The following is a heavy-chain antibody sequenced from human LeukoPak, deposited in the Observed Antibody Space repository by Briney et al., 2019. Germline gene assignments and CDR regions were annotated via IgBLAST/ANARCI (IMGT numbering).Heavy chain of an antibody. V-gene: IGHV1-8*01. Sequence: GASVKVSCKASGYTFTSYDITWVRQATGQGLEWMGWMNPNSGNTGYAQKFQGRVTMTRSTSISTAYMELSSLRSEDTAVYYCARGGYYYDSSGYYSLLDYWGQGTLVTVSS. D-gene: IGHD3-22*01. CDR3: ARGGYYYDSSGYYSLLDY. J-gene: IGHJ4*02. CDR2: MNPNSGNT. CDR1: GYTFTSYD.